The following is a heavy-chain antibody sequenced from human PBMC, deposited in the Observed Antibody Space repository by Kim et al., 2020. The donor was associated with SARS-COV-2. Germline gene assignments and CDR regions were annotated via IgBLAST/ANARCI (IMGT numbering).Heavy chain of an antibody. D-gene: IGHD3-10*01. CDR2: ISYHGGNE. V-gene: IGHV3-30*01. CDR3: ARGIRLLTFGDDAFDI. CDR1: GFTFSSYT. J-gene: IGHJ3*02. Sequence: GGSLRLSCAASGFTFSSYTMHWVRQAPGKGLDWLAIISYHGGNEYYADSVKGRFTISRDNSKNTLYLQMNSLRADDTAVYFCARGIRLLTFGDDAFDIWCEGTVVPVS.